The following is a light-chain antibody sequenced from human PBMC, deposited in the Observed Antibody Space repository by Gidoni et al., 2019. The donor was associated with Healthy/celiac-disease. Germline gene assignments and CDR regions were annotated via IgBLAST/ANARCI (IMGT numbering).Light chain of an antibody. V-gene: IGLV2-14*01. CDR3: SSYTSSGVV. J-gene: IGLJ2*01. CDR2: EVS. Sequence: QSALTQPASVSGSPGQSITISCTGTSSDVGGYNYVSWYQQHPGKAPKLMIYEVSNRPSGVPDCFSGSKSGNTASLTISGLQAEDEADYYCSSYTSSGVVFGGGTKLTVL. CDR1: SSDVGGYNY.